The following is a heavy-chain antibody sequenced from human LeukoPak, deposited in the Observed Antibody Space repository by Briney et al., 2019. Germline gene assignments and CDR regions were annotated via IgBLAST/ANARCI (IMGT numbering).Heavy chain of an antibody. D-gene: IGHD3-9*01. CDR1: GGSISSYY. CDR3: ARGPYYDILTGYYIPEYYFDY. V-gene: IGHV4-4*07. CDR2: IYTSGST. Sequence: SETLCLTCTVSGGSISSYYWSWIRQPAGKGLEWIGRIYTSGSTNYNPSLKSRVTMSVDTSKNQFSLELSSVTAADTAVYYCARGPYYDILTGYYIPEYYFDYWGQGTLVTVSS. J-gene: IGHJ4*02.